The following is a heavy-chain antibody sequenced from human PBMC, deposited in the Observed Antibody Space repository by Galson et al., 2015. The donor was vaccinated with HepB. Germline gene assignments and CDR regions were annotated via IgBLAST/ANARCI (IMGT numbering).Heavy chain of an antibody. CDR1: GSTFNNYY. V-gene: IGHV1-2*04. J-gene: IGHJ4*02. CDR3: ARSPGGSYLFPDF. Sequence: SVTVSCKASGSTFNNYYLHWVRQAPGQGLEWMGWINPDIGDTIYAQKFQGWVTMTRDTSISTVYMELSRLKSDDTAVYYCARSPGGSYLFPDFWGLGTLVTVSS. CDR2: INPDIGDT. D-gene: IGHD1-26*01.